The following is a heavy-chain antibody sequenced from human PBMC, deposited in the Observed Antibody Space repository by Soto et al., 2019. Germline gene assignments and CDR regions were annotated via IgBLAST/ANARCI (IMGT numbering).Heavy chain of an antibody. J-gene: IGHJ6*02. D-gene: IGHD2-2*01. CDR3: EKDMDTTSRPSYYYYYXMDV. V-gene: IGHV3-30*18. Sequence: HPGGSLRVSFAASGFTFSSCGIHWVRQAPGKGLEGVSFIAKDGSKKYYADSVKGRFTISRDNSKKTLDLQMNSLRAEDTAVYHCEKDMDTTSRPSYYYYYXMDVWGQGTTVXVXS. CDR2: IAKDGSKK. CDR1: GFTFSSCG.